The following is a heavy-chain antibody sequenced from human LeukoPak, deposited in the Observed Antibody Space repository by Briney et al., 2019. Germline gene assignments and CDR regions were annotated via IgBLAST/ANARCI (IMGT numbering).Heavy chain of an antibody. V-gene: IGHV3-53*01. Sequence: PGGSLRLSCAASGFTVSSNYMSWVRQAPGKGVEWVSVIYSGGSTYYADSVKGRFTISRDNSKNALYLQMNSMRAQDTAMYYCPRAQGELPGAAFDISGNGTMVTVSS. CDR1: GFTVSSNY. CDR3: PRAQGELPGAAFDI. D-gene: IGHD1-26*01. CDR2: IYSGGST. J-gene: IGHJ3*02.